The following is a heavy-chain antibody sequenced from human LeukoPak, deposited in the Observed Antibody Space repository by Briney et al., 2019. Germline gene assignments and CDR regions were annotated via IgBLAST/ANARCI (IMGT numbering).Heavy chain of an antibody. Sequence: ASVKVSCKASGYAFTGYNMHWVRQAPGQGLERMGWINPNSGGTNYAQKFQGRVTMTRDTSISTAYMELSRLTSDDTAVYYCARWFTITSGDYDILTGSYHRGMDVWGQGTTVTVSS. V-gene: IGHV1-2*02. CDR2: INPNSGGT. D-gene: IGHD3-9*01. CDR3: ARWFTITSGDYDILTGSYHRGMDV. CDR1: GYAFTGYN. J-gene: IGHJ6*02.